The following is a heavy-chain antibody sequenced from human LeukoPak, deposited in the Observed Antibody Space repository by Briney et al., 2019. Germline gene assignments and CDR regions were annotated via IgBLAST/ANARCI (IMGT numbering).Heavy chain of an antibody. J-gene: IGHJ4*02. D-gene: IGHD3-16*02. CDR1: GGSISSYY. CDR3: ATRHYDYVWGSYREDY. CDR2: IYYSGST. Sequence: PSETLSLTCTVSGGSISSYYWSWIRQPPGKGLEWIGYIYYSGSTNYNPSLKSRVTISVDTSKNQFSLKLSSVTAADTAVYYCATRHYDYVWGSYREDYWGQGTLVTVSS. V-gene: IGHV4-59*08.